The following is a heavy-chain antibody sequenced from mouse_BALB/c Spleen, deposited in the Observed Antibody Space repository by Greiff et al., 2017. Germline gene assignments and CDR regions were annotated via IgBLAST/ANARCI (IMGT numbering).Heavy chain of an antibody. CDR3: TRSGKIAMDY. Sequence: EVKLVESGGGLVQPGGSMKLSCVASGFTFSNYWMNWVRQSPEKGLEWVAEIRLKSNNYATHYAESVKGRFTISRDDSKSSVYLQMNNLRAEDTGIYYCTRSGKIAMDYWGQGTSVTVSS. CDR1: GFTFSNYW. CDR2: IRLKSNNYAT. J-gene: IGHJ4*01. V-gene: IGHV6-6*02. D-gene: IGHD1-1*01.